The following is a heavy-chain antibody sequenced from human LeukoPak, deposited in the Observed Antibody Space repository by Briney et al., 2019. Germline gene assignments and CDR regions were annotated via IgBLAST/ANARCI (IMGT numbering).Heavy chain of an antibody. CDR3: AKDTRGSSGWSPVYY. CDR1: GFTFSNYW. V-gene: IGHV3-7*01. CDR2: IKQDGSED. D-gene: IGHD6-19*01. J-gene: IGHJ4*02. Sequence: GGSLRVSCAASGFTFSNYWMSWVRQAPGKGLEWVANIKQDGSEDYYVDSVKGRFTISRDNAKNSLYLQMNSLRAEDTAVYYCAKDTRGSSGWSPVYYWGQGTLVTVSS.